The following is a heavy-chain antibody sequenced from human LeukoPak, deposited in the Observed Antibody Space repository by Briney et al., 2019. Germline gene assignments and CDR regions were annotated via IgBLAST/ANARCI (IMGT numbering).Heavy chain of an antibody. Sequence: GASVKVSCKACGYTFTSYSRNWVRQAPGQGLEWMGWINTNTGNPTYAQGFTGRFVFSLDTSVSTAYLQISSLKAEDTAVYYCARDTGFSMVRGILFWGQGTLVTVSS. J-gene: IGHJ4*02. V-gene: IGHV7-4-1*02. D-gene: IGHD3-10*01. CDR3: ARDTGFSMVRGILF. CDR1: GYTFTSYS. CDR2: INTNTGNP.